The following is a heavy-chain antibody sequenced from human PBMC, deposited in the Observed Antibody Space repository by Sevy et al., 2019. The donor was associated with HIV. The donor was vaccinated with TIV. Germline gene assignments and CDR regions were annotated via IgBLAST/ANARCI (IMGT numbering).Heavy chain of an antibody. Sequence: ETLSLTCTVSGGSISSYYWSWIRQPPGKGLEWIGYIYYSGSTNYNPSLKSRVTISVDTSKNQFSLKLSSVTAADTAVYYCARDRLGCSSTSCPRGITGTNNGMDVWGQGTTVTVSS. V-gene: IGHV4-59*01. D-gene: IGHD2-2*01. CDR1: GGSISSYY. CDR3: ARDRLGCSSTSCPRGITGTNNGMDV. CDR2: IYYSGST. J-gene: IGHJ6*02.